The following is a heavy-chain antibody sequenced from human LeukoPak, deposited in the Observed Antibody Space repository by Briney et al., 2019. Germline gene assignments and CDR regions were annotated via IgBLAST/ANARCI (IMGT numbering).Heavy chain of an antibody. V-gene: IGHV4-59*01. J-gene: IGHJ4*02. D-gene: IGHD4-17*01. Sequence: SETLSLTCAVYGGSFSGYYWSWIRQPPGKGLEWIGYIYYSGSTNYNPSLKSRVTISVDTSKNQFSLKLSSVTAADTAVYYCARGLYGDYVDYWGQGTLVTVSS. CDR2: IYYSGST. CDR1: GGSFSGYY. CDR3: ARGLYGDYVDY.